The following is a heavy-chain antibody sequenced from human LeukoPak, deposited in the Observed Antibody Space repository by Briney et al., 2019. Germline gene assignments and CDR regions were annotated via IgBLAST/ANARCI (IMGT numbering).Heavy chain of an antibody. CDR2: ITSRSSHI. CDR3: ARVAQGATTENYFYYYMDV. Sequence: PGGSLRLSCAASGFTFSGSAMHWVRQASGKGLESVSSITSRSSHIYIADSVKGRFTISRDNAKNSLFLQMSSLRVEDTAVYYCARVAQGATTENYFYYYMDVWGKGTTVTVSS. V-gene: IGHV3-21*01. CDR1: GFTFSGSA. J-gene: IGHJ6*03. D-gene: IGHD4-11*01.